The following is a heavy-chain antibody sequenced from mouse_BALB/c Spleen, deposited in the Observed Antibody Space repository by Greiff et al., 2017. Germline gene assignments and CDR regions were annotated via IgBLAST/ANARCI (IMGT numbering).Heavy chain of an antibody. J-gene: IGHJ4*01. CDR1: GYTFTSYW. CDR2: INPSTGYT. V-gene: IGHV1-7*01. CDR3: ARGPVVGAMDY. D-gene: IGHD1-1*01. Sequence: VQLQQSGAELAKPGASVKMSCKASGYTFTSYWMHWVKQRPGQGLEWIGYINPSTGYTEYNQKFKDKATLTADKSSSTAYMQLSSLTSEDSAVYYCARGPVVGAMDYWGQGTSVTVSS.